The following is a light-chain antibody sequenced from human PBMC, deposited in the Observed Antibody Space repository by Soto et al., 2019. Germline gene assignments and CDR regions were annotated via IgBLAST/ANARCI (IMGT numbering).Light chain of an antibody. CDR3: QQYNSYPYT. CDR1: QDISNY. V-gene: IGKV1-33*01. CDR2: DAS. J-gene: IGKJ2*01. Sequence: DIQMTQSPSSLSASVGDRVTITCQASQDISNYLNWYQQKPGKAPKLLIYDASNLETGVPSRFSGSGSGTDFTFTISSLQPDDFATYYCQQYNSYPYTFGQGTKVDIK.